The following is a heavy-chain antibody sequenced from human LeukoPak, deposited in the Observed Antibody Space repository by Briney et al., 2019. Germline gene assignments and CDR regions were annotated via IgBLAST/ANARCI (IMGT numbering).Heavy chain of an antibody. D-gene: IGHD3-16*01. CDR1: GFTFSAYW. V-gene: IGHV3-7*03. CDR3: ARDWGYLASDY. CDR2: IKEDGSEK. J-gene: IGHJ4*02. Sequence: GGSLRLPCAASGFTFSAYWMGWVRQAPGKGLEWLGNIKEDGSEKYYGDLVKGRFTISRDNAKNSLSLQMNSLRVEDTAVYYCARDWGYLASDYWGQGTLVTVSS.